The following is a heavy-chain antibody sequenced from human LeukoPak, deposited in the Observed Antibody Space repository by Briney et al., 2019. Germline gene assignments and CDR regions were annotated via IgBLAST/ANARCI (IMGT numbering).Heavy chain of an antibody. D-gene: IGHD6-19*01. CDR2: INTNTGNP. Sequence: ASVKVSCKASGCTFTTYVMNWLRQAPGQGLEWMGWINTNTGNPTYAQGFTGRFVFSLDTSVSTAYLQISSLKAEDTVVYYCARGAVANGRYYFDYWGQGTLVTASS. CDR1: GCTFTTYV. CDR3: ARGAVANGRYYFDY. J-gene: IGHJ4*02. V-gene: IGHV7-4-1*02.